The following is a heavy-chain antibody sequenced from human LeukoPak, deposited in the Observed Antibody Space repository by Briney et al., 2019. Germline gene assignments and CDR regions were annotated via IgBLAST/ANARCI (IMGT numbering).Heavy chain of an antibody. V-gene: IGHV4-39*07. Sequence: PSETLSLTCTVSGGSISSSSYYWGWIRQPPGKGLEWIGSIYYSGSTYYNPSLKSRVTISVDRSKNQFSLKVNSVTAADTAVYYCARGPGYYDSSGLLNWYFDLWGRGTLVTVSS. CDR2: IYYSGST. D-gene: IGHD3-22*01. J-gene: IGHJ2*01. CDR1: GGSISSSSYY. CDR3: ARGPGYYDSSGLLNWYFDL.